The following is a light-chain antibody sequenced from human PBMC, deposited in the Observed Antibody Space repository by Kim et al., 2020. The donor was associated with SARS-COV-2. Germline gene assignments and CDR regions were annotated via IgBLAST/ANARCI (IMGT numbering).Light chain of an antibody. V-gene: IGLV3-19*01. CDR1: SLRTSY. CDR2: GKN. CDR3: NSRDSSGNQV. Sequence: VALGQTVRSPCQGDSLRTSYASWSQQKPGQAPVLVIDGKNNRPSGIPDRFSGSSSGNTASLTITGAQAEDEADYYCNSRDSSGNQVFGGGTQLTVL. J-gene: IGLJ3*02.